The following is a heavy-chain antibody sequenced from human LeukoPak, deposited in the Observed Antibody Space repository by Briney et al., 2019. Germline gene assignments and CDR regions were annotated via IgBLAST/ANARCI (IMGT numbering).Heavy chain of an antibody. J-gene: IGHJ5*02. CDR1: GASISSSSYY. V-gene: IGHV4-39*07. CDR3: ARGGSLNWFDP. CDR2: VYYSGTT. Sequence: SETLSLTCTVSGASISSSSYYWGWIRQPPGKGLEWIGNVYYSGTTYYNPSLKSRLTISLDTSKNQFSLKLSSVTAADTAVYYCARGGSLNWFDPWGQGTLVTVSS.